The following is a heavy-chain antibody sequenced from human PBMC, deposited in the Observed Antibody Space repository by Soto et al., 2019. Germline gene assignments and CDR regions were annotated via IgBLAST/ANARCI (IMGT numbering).Heavy chain of an antibody. D-gene: IGHD3-3*01. CDR1: GFSFSSFG. Sequence: QVQLVESGGGVVQPGRSLRLSCAASGFSFSSFGMHWVRQAPGKGLEWVAIIGYDGSLEYYADSVKGRFTISRDNSKNTLYQQMNSLRVEDTAVYYCAEPSYDCWSGYYHSFDYWGQGTLVTVSS. CDR2: IGYDGSLE. V-gene: IGHV3-33*03. J-gene: IGHJ4*02. CDR3: AEPSYDCWSGYYHSFDY.